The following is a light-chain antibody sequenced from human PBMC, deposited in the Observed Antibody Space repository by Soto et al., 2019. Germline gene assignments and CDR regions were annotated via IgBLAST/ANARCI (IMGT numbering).Light chain of an antibody. CDR3: KQYNSYSRT. CDR1: QSISSW. V-gene: IGKV1-5*01. J-gene: IGKJ1*01. CDR2: DAS. Sequence: DIQMTHSPSTLSASVGDRVTITCLASQSISSWLAWYQQKPGKAPKLLIYDASSLESGVPSRFSGSGSGTEFTLTISSLQPDDFATYSCKQYNSYSRTFGQGTKVDIK.